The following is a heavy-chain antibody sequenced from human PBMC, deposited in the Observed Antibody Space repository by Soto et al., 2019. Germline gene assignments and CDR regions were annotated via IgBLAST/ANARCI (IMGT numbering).Heavy chain of an antibody. CDR3: AHSLIGYYYDSSGSNWFDP. CDR1: GFSLSTSGVG. Sequence: SGPTLVNPTQTLTLTCTFSGFSLSTSGVGVGWIRQPPGKALEWLALIYWDDDKRYSPSLKSRLTITKDTSKNQVVLTMINMEPVDTATYYCAHSLIGYYYDSSGSNWFDPWGQGTLVTVSS. CDR2: IYWDDDK. V-gene: IGHV2-5*02. D-gene: IGHD3-22*01. J-gene: IGHJ5*02.